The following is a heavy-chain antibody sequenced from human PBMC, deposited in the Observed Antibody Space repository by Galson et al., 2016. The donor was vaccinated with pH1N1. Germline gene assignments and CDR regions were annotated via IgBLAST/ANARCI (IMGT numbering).Heavy chain of an antibody. CDR3: ARGGFYYDSSGPSYGMDV. Sequence: CAISGDSVSSNSAAWNWIRQPPSRGLEWLGRTYYRSKWYNDYAVSVKSRITINPDTSKNQFSLQLNSVTPEDTAVYYCARGGFYYDSSGPSYGMDVWGQGTTVTVSS. CDR1: GDSVSSNSAA. J-gene: IGHJ6*02. D-gene: IGHD3-22*01. CDR2: TYYRSKWYN. V-gene: IGHV6-1*01.